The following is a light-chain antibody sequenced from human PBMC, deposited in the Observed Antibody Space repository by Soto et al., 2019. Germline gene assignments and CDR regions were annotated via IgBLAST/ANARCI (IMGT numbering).Light chain of an antibody. CDR2: SAS. Sequence: EIVLTQSPGTLSLSPGERATLSFSSSQSISSSYLAWYQQKPGQAPRLLIYSASLKPAGIPDRFSGSGSATDFTLTISRLEPEDFALFYCHQYGSSPITFGQGTRLEIK. CDR1: QSISSSY. V-gene: IGKV3-20*01. J-gene: IGKJ5*01. CDR3: HQYGSSPIT.